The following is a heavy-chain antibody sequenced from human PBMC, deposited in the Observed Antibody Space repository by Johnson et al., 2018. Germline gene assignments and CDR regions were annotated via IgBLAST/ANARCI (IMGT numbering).Heavy chain of an antibody. CDR1: GGSISSYY. D-gene: IGHD6-19*01. CDR3: AGDTVAVAGKDYYYYYMDV. V-gene: IGHV4-59*01. Sequence: QVQLQESGPGLVKPSETLSLTCTVSGGSISSYYWSWIRQPPGKGLEWIGYIYYSGSTNYYPSLKSRVTISVDTSKNQFSLKLSSVTAADTAVYYCAGDTVAVAGKDYYYYYMDVWGKGTTVTVSS. CDR2: IYYSGST. J-gene: IGHJ6*03.